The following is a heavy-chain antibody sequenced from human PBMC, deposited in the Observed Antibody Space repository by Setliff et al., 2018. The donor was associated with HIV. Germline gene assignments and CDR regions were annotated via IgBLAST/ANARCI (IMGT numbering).Heavy chain of an antibody. J-gene: IGHJ4*02. D-gene: IGHD7-27*01. CDR3: ARGLDLGYFDY. V-gene: IGHV4-34*01. CDR1: GGSLSGYY. Sequence: SETLSLTCGVYGGSLSGYYWTWIRQPPGKGLEWIGEINHGRSTNYNPALKSRVTISLDTSKNQFSLKLTSVTAADTAVYYCARGLDLGYFDYWGQGTLVTVSS. CDR2: INHGRST.